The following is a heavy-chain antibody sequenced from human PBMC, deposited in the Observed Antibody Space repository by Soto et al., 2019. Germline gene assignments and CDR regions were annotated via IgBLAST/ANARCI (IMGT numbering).Heavy chain of an antibody. J-gene: IGHJ5*02. CDR2: IYATGTT. CDR1: GASISGYY. D-gene: IGHD1-1*01. CDR3: VRDGTKTLRDWFDP. Sequence: SETLSLTCTVSGASISGYYWSWIRKSAGKGLEWIGRIYATGTTDYNPSLKSRVMMSVDTSKKQFSLKLRSVTAADTAVYYCVRDGTKTLRDWFDPWGQGISATVSS. V-gene: IGHV4-4*07.